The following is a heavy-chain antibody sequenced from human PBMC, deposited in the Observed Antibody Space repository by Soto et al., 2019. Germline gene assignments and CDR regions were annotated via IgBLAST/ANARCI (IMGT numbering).Heavy chain of an antibody. Sequence: EVQLVESGGGLVQPGGSLRLSCEVSGFTFSIHAMNWVRQAPGKGLEWVAYIHGTRSIIYYADSVKGRFTISRDNAKNSLFLKMDSLRDEDTAVYYCARDARNADYDYVGKGTLVTVSS. CDR1: GFTFSIHA. CDR2: IHGTRSII. CDR3: ARDARNADYDY. D-gene: IGHD3-16*01. J-gene: IGHJ4*02. V-gene: IGHV3-48*02.